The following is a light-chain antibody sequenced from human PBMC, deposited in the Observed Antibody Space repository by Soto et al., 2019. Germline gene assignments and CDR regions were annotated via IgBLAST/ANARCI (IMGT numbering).Light chain of an antibody. J-gene: IGKJ1*01. CDR3: QHRSNWPPWT. CDR2: DAS. V-gene: IGKV3-11*01. Sequence: EIVLTQSPATLSLSPGERATLSCSASQSVSMSLGWYQQKPGQAPRLLIYDASNRATGIPARFSGSGSGTYFTLTISSLEPEDFAVYFCQHRSNWPPWTFGQGTKVEIK. CDR1: QSVSMS.